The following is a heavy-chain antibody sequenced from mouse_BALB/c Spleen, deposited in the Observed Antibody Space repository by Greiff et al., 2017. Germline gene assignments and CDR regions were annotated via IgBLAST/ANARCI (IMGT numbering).Heavy chain of an antibody. Sequence: QVQLKESGPGLVAPSQSLSITCPVSGFSLTSYGVHWVRQPPGKGLEWLGVIWAGGSTNYNSALMSRLSISKDNSKSQVFLKMNSLQTDDTAMYYCARAGGGYDASYAMDYWGQGTSVTVSS. V-gene: IGHV2-9*02. CDR1: GFSLTSYG. J-gene: IGHJ4*01. CDR2: IWAGGST. CDR3: ARAGGGYDASYAMDY. D-gene: IGHD2-2*01.